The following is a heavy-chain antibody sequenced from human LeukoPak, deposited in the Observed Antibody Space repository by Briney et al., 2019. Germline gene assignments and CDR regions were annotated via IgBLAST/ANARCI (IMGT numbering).Heavy chain of an antibody. V-gene: IGHV1-18*01. D-gene: IGHD6-13*01. J-gene: IGHJ4*02. CDR1: GYTFTSYG. CDR3: ARDSSSWLHGH. Sequence: ASVKVSYKASGYTFTSYGISWVRQPPGQGLEWMGWISGYNGNTNYAQNFQDIVVMTTNTSTSTVYMELRSLRSDDTAVYYCARDSSSWLHGHWGQGTLVTVSS. CDR2: ISGYNGNT.